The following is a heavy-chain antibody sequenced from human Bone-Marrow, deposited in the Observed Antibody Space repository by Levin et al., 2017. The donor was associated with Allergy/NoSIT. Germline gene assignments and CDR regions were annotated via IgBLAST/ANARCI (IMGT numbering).Heavy chain of an antibody. Sequence: PGESLKISCKASGYTFTGYYMHWVRQAPGQGLEWMGRIDPNSGGTIYAQKFRGRVTMTIDTSITTAYMELSSLRSDDTAMYYCARAQGTAAGTPECYWGQGTLVTVSS. V-gene: IGHV1-2*06. CDR3: ARAQGTAAGTPECY. D-gene: IGHD6-13*01. CDR1: GYTFTGYY. CDR2: IDPNSGGT. J-gene: IGHJ4*02.